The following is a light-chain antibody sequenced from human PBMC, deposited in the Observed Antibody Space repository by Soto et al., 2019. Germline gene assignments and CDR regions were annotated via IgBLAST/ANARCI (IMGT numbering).Light chain of an antibody. CDR3: QQYNTYWT. J-gene: IGKJ1*01. Sequence: DIQMTQSPSTLPASVGDRVTITCRASQTISNWLAWYQQKPGKAPKVLIYEASNLESGVPSRFSGSGSGTQFTLTIISLPPEDFATYYCQQYNTYWTFAQGTKVQIK. CDR2: EAS. CDR1: QTISNW. V-gene: IGKV1-5*03.